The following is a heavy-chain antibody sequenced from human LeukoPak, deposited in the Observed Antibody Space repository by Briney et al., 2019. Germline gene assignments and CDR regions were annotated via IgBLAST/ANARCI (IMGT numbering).Heavy chain of an antibody. CDR2: ISGSGGST. Sequence: GGSLRLSCAASGFTFSSYAMSWVRQAPGKGLEWVSTISGSGGSTYYADSVKGRFTISRDNSKNTLYVQMNSLRAEDTAVYYCAKSKTYDILTGYYGFTLDYWGQGTLVTVSS. V-gene: IGHV3-23*01. CDR3: AKSKTYDILTGYYGFTLDY. CDR1: GFTFSSYA. J-gene: IGHJ4*02. D-gene: IGHD3-9*01.